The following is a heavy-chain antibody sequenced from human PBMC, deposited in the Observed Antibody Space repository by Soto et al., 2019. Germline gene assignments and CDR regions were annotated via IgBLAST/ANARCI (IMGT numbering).Heavy chain of an antibody. CDR2: IKQDGSEK. J-gene: IGHJ5*02. Sequence: EVQLVESGGGLVQPGGSLRLSCAASGFTFSSYWMSWVRQAPGKGLEWVANIKQDGSEKYYVDSVKGRFTISRDTAKNSLYLQMNSLRAEDTAVYYYARSIAARLNWFDPWGQGTLVTVSS. D-gene: IGHD6-6*01. CDR1: GFTFSSYW. V-gene: IGHV3-7*01. CDR3: ARSIAARLNWFDP.